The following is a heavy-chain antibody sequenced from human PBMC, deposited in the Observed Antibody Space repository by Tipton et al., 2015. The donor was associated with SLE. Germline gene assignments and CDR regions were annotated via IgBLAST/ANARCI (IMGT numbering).Heavy chain of an antibody. J-gene: IGHJ6*02. V-gene: IGHV4-34*01. CDR3: ARDKSGYEFYGDYYYYYGMDV. D-gene: IGHD5-12*01. Sequence: TLSLTCDLNGGSFSGNYWSWIRQPPGKGLEWIGEVNHSGSIKYKPSLKSRVTMSLDTSKNQFSLKLTSVTAADTAVYYCARDKSGYEFYGDYYYYYGMDVWGQGTTVTISS. CDR1: GGSFSGNY. CDR2: VNHSGSI.